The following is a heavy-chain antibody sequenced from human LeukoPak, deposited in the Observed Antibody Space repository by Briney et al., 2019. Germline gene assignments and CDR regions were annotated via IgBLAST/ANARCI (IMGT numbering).Heavy chain of an antibody. Sequence: PSETLSLTCTVSGGSISSYYWSWIRQPPGKGLEWIGYIYYSGSTNYNPSLKSRVTISVDTSKNQFSLKLSSVTAADTAVYYCARVPGPFEYPYDYWGQGTLVTVSS. CDR2: IYYSGST. V-gene: IGHV4-59*01. CDR3: ARVPGPFEYPYDY. J-gene: IGHJ4*02. CDR1: GGSISSYY. D-gene: IGHD2/OR15-2a*01.